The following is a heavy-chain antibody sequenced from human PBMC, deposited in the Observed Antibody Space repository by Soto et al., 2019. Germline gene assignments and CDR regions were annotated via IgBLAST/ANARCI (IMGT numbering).Heavy chain of an antibody. V-gene: IGHV1-2*04. CDR1: GYTFTGYY. CDR3: ARGPFIVSIYYYYMDV. CDR2: INPNSGGT. D-gene: IGHD1-26*01. Sequence: ASVKVSCKASGYTFTGYYMHWVRQAPGQGLEWMGWINPNSGGTNYAQKFQGWVTMTRDTAISTASMELSRLRSDDTAVYYCARGPFIVSIYYYYMDVWGKGTTVTVSS. J-gene: IGHJ6*03.